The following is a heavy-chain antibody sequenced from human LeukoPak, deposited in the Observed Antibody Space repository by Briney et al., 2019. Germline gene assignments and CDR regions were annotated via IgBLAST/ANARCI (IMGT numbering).Heavy chain of an antibody. CDR3: ANDLGGWGYYDSSFDY. Sequence: GGSLRLSCAASGFTFSSYAMSWVRQAPGKGLEWVSAISGSGGSTYYADSVKGRFTISRDNAKNSLYLQMNSLRAEDTALYYCANDLGGWGYYDSSFDYWGQGTLVTVSS. CDR1: GFTFSSYA. V-gene: IGHV3-23*01. J-gene: IGHJ4*02. D-gene: IGHD3-22*01. CDR2: ISGSGGST.